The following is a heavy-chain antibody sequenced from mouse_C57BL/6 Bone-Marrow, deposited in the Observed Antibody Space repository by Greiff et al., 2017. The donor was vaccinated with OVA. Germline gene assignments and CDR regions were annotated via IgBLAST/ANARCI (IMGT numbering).Heavy chain of an antibody. CDR3: TTSIYDGYYFDY. V-gene: IGHV14-4*01. J-gene: IGHJ2*01. Sequence: VQLKQSGAELVRPGASVKLSCTASGFNIKDDYMHWVKQRPEQGLEWIGWIDPENGDTEYASKFQGKATITADTSSNTAYLQLSSLTSEDTAVYYCTTSIYDGYYFDYWGQGTTLTVSS. CDR1: GFNIKDDY. D-gene: IGHD2-3*01. CDR2: IDPENGDT.